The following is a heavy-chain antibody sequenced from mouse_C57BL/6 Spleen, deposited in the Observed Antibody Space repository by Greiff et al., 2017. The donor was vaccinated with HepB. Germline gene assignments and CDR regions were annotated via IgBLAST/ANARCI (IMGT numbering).Heavy chain of an antibody. V-gene: IGHV5-9-1*02. J-gene: IGHJ2*01. CDR2: ISSGGDYI. D-gene: IGHD1-1*01. CDR3: TRGGDYGSFDY. CDR1: GFTFSSYA. Sequence: EVQVVESGEGLVKPGGSLKLSCAASGFTFSSYAMSWVRQTPEKRLEWVAYISSGGDYIYYAETVKGRFTISRDNARNTLYLQMSSLKSEDTAMYYCTRGGDYGSFDYWGQGTTLTVSS.